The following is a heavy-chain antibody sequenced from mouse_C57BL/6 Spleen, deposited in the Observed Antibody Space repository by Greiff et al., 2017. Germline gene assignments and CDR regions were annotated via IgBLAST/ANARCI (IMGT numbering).Heavy chain of an antibody. CDR1: GFNIKNTY. Sequence: DVQLQESVAELVRPGASVKLSCTASGFNIKNTYMHWVKQRPEQGLEWIGRIDPANGNTNYAPKFQGKATITADTSSNTAYLQLSSLTSEDTAIYYCARSYGSSFHYFDYWGQGTTLTVAS. CDR2: IDPANGNT. D-gene: IGHD1-1*01. V-gene: IGHV14-3*01. CDR3: ARSYGSSFHYFDY. J-gene: IGHJ2*01.